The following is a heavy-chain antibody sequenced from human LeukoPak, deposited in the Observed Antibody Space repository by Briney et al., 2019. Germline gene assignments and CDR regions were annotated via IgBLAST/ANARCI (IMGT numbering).Heavy chain of an antibody. J-gene: IGHJ5*02. Sequence: SETLSLTCTVSGGSISSSDYYWGWIRQPPGKGLEWIGNIYYTGSSSYNSSLKSRVTISVDTSKNQFSLQLSSVTAADTAVYYCARENYCTNGVCWTFDPWGQGTLVTVSS. D-gene: IGHD2-8*01. V-gene: IGHV4-39*07. CDR3: ARENYCTNGVCWTFDP. CDR1: GGSISSSDYY. CDR2: IYYTGSS.